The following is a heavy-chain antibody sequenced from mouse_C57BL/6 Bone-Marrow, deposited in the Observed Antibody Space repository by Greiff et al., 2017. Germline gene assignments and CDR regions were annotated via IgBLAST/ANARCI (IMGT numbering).Heavy chain of an antibody. V-gene: IGHV5-4*01. CDR1: GFTFSSYA. J-gene: IGHJ2*01. CDR2: ISDGGSYT. CDR3: ARDGNFDY. Sequence: EVKVVESGGGLVKPGGSLKLSCAASGFTFSSYAMSWVRQTPEKRLEWVATISDGGSYTYYPDNVKGRFTIARDNAKNNLYLQMSHLKSEDTARYYCARDGNFDYWGQGTTLTVSS.